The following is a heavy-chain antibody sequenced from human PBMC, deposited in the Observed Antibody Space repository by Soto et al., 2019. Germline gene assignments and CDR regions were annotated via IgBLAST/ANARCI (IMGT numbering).Heavy chain of an antibody. D-gene: IGHD3-3*01. CDR3: ARDPGVTIFGVVIDYGMDV. CDR1: GYTFTSYG. V-gene: IGHV1-18*01. CDR2: ISAYNGNT. Sequence: ASVKVSCNASGYTFTSYGISLVRQAPGQGLEWMGWISAYNGNTNYAQKLQGRVTMTTDTSTSIAYMELRSLRSDDTAVYYCARDPGVTIFGVVIDYGMDVWGQGTTVTVSS. J-gene: IGHJ6*02.